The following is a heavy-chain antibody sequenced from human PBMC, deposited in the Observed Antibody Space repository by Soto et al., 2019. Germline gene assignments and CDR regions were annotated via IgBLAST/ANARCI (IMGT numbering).Heavy chain of an antibody. CDR3: AKPGRSEDIVVVPAAIRYYYYGMDV. V-gene: IGHV4-59*03. CDR1: GGSITSYH. CDR2: TSYTGNT. D-gene: IGHD2-2*02. Sequence: PSETLSLTCIVSGGSITSYHWIWIRQFPGKGLEWIAYTSYTGNTNYNPSLQSRVTISMDTSKNQLSLKLTSMTAADTAVYYCAKPGRSEDIVVVPAAIRYYYYGMDVWGQGTTVTVSS. J-gene: IGHJ6*02.